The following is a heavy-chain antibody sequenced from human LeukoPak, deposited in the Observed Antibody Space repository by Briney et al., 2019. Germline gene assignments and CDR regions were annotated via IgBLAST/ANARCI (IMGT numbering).Heavy chain of an antibody. CDR1: GFTFSSYA. CDR2: INPNSGGT. Sequence: PGGSLRLSCAASGFTFSSYAMHWVRQAPGQGLEWMGRINPNSGGTNYAQKFQARVTMTRDTSISTAYMELSRLRSDDTALYYCARAAYYYDGSGYYLGDWGQGTLVTVSS. D-gene: IGHD3-22*01. J-gene: IGHJ4*02. CDR3: ARAAYYYDGSGYYLGD. V-gene: IGHV1-2*06.